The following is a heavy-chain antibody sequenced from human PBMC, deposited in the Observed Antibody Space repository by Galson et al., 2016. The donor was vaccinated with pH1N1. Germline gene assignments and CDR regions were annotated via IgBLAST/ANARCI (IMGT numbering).Heavy chain of an antibody. J-gene: IGHJ4*02. CDR1: GGSISSGSFY. CDR3: ARGLAVAGTFYFDS. V-gene: IGHV4-61*09. Sequence: TLSLTCTVSGGSISSGSFYWSWFRQPAGKGLEWIGYIYTTGSTSYNPSLTSRATMSVDTSKNQFSLKLTSVTAAATAVYYCARGLAVAGTFYFDSWGQGTLVTVSS. D-gene: IGHD6-19*01. CDR2: IYTTGST.